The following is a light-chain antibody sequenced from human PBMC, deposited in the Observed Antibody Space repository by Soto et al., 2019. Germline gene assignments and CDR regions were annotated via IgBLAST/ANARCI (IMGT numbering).Light chain of an antibody. V-gene: IGKV3-11*01. Sequence: EIVLTQSPATLSLSPGERATLSCRASQSVSSYLAWYQQKPGQAPRLLIYDASNRATGIPARFSGSGSGTDFTLTISSLEPEDFAVYYCQQRSNWPPITFGQGTQLEMK. J-gene: IGKJ5*01. CDR1: QSVSSY. CDR2: DAS. CDR3: QQRSNWPPIT.